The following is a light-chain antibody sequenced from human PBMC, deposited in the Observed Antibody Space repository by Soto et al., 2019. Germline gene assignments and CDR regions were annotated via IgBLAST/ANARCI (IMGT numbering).Light chain of an antibody. CDR1: QRISSW. CDR3: QQYNRYSLT. Sequence: DFQMPQSPSTLSASVGDRVTITCRASQRISSWLAWYQQKPGKAPKLLIYNASSLESGVPSRFSGSGSDTEFTLTINNLQPDDFATYHCQQYNRYSLTFGGGTKVDIK. J-gene: IGKJ4*01. V-gene: IGKV1-5*01. CDR2: NAS.